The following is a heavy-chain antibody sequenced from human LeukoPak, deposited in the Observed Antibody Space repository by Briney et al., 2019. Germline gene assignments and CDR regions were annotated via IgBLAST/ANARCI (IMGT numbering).Heavy chain of an antibody. J-gene: IGHJ3*01. CDR1: GCIFISYV. CDR2: ITYWCSKT. CDR3: AKHSLPDHYDSRGAHFVDGFDV. Sequence: ALTLSCAASGCIFISYVVTLVRQAPAKGRDGVASITYWCSKTYNADTVKGRFTISRDNSKTTVTLKMNSMRVEDTAVYYCAKHSLPDHYDSRGAHFVDGFDVWGQGTLVTVSS. D-gene: IGHD3-22*01. V-gene: IGHV3-23*01.